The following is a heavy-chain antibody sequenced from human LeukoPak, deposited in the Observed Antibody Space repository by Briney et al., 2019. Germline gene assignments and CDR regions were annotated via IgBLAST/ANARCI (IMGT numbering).Heavy chain of an antibody. CDR1: GFPLSGYW. CDR3: ARDFGPYGMDV. CDR2: INSDGRST. Sequence: SGGSLRLSCAASGFPLSGYWMHWVRQGPGKGLVWVSRINSDGRSTAYADSVKGRFTISRDNAKNTLYLQMDSLRAEDTAVYYCARDFGPYGMDVWGQGTTVTASS. V-gene: IGHV3-74*03. D-gene: IGHD3-16*01. J-gene: IGHJ6*02.